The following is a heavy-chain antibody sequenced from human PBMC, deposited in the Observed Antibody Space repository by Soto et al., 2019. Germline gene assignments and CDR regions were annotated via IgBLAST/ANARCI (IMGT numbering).Heavy chain of an antibody. Sequence: SLRLPFEASGFTFHTYSMHWVRQPPGQGLEWLAAIWYDGTQKYYADSVKGRFIITRDNSKKTLYLEMNSLRAEDTAVYYCARAGGTTVTGLWHFDSWGQGTLVTVSS. D-gene: IGHD4-17*01. CDR3: ARAGGTTVTGLWHFDS. CDR2: IWYDGTQK. CDR1: GFTFHTYS. J-gene: IGHJ4*02. V-gene: IGHV3-33*01.